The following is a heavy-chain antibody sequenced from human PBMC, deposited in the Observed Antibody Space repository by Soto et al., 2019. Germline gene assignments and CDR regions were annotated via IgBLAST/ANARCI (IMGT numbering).Heavy chain of an antibody. CDR2: INHSGST. V-gene: IGHV4-34*01. J-gene: IGHJ4*02. D-gene: IGHD2-2*01. CDR1: GGSFSGYY. CDR3: ARGGGSMPIVVVPAAITDGFGAYYFDY. Sequence: QVQLQQWGAGLLKPSETLSLTCAVYGGSFSGYYWSWIRQPPGKGLEWIGEINHSGSTNYNPSLKSRVTISVDTSKNQFSLKLSSVTAADTAVYYCARGGGSMPIVVVPAAITDGFGAYYFDYWGQGTLVTVSS.